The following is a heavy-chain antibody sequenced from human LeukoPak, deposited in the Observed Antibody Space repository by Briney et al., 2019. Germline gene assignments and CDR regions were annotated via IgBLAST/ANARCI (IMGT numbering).Heavy chain of an antibody. CDR2: ISSSSSYI. Sequence: GGSLRLSCAASGFTFSSNSMNWVRQAPGKGLEWVSSISSSSSYIYYADSVKGRFTISRDNAKNSLYLQMNSLRAEDTAVYYCAREGLYSSSWSAFDIWGQGTMVTVSS. CDR1: GFTFSSNS. D-gene: IGHD6-13*01. V-gene: IGHV3-21*01. J-gene: IGHJ3*02. CDR3: AREGLYSSSWSAFDI.